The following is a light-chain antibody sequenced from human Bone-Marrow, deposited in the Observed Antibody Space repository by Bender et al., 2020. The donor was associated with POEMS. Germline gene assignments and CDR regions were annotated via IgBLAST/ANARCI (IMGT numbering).Light chain of an antibody. CDR3: AAWDGSLSVLWV. CDR2: RNT. Sequence: QSGLTQPPSASGTPGQTVTISCSGGNSDIGSNYVYWYQYVPGTAPKLLIYRNTQRRPGVPDRFSGAKSGTSASLAISGLRPEDEADYYCAAWDGSLSVLWVFGGGTKLTVL. J-gene: IGLJ3*02. V-gene: IGLV1-47*01. CDR1: NSDIGSNY.